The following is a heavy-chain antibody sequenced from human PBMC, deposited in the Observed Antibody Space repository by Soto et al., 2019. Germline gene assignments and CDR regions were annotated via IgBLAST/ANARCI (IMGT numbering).Heavy chain of an antibody. CDR1: GYTFTTYP. J-gene: IGHJ5*02. D-gene: IGHD2-15*01. Sequence: QVQLVQSWAEEKKPGASVKVSCKASGYTFTTYPMNWLRQAPGQRPEWMGWINVGNGGTKYSQKFQGRVSITRDTSASTAYMQLSRLRSDDTAVYYCATDRGGYCSGGSCPEAWFDPWGQGTLVTVTS. CDR2: INVGNGGT. CDR3: ATDRGGYCSGGSCPEAWFDP. V-gene: IGHV1-3*05.